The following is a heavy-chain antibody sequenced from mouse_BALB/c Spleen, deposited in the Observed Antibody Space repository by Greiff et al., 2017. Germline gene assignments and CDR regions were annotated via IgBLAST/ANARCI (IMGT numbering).Heavy chain of an antibody. Sequence: QVQLQQSGAELVRPGTSVKISCKASGYTFTNYWLGWVKQRPGHGLEWIGDIYPGGGYTNYNEKFKGKATLTADTSSSTAYMQLSSLTSEDSAVYFCARPPSYYYGSSSFAYWGQGTLVTVSA. CDR1: GYTFTNYW. V-gene: IGHV1-63*02. CDR2: IYPGGGYT. J-gene: IGHJ3*01. CDR3: ARPPSYYYGSSSFAY. D-gene: IGHD1-1*01.